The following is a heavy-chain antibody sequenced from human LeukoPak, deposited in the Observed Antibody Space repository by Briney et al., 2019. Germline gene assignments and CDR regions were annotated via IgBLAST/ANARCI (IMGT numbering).Heavy chain of an antibody. CDR2: IIPIFGTA. D-gene: IGHD3-22*01. Sequence: ASVKVSCKASGCTFCSYAISWVRQAPGQGLEWMGGIIPIFGTANYAQKFQGRVTITADKSTSTAYMELSSLRSEDTAVYYCARDLMYYYDSSGTLAYYWGQGTLVTVSS. CDR3: ARDLMYYYDSSGTLAYY. CDR1: GCTFCSYA. J-gene: IGHJ4*02. V-gene: IGHV1-69*06.